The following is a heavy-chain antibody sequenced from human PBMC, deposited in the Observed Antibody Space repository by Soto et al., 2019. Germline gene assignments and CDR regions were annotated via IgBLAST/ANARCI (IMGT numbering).Heavy chain of an antibody. J-gene: IGHJ4*02. CDR2: IFPGDSDT. D-gene: IGHD2-21*02. CDR1: GYRVADYW. CDR3: ARNLANCGGDCHGLDF. V-gene: IGHV5-51*01. Sequence: GESLKISSKGSGYRVADYWIAWVRQMPGKGLEWMGVIFPGDSDTRYNPSFEGQVTFSADKSISAAYLQWTSLGASDSAIYYCARNLANCGGDCHGLDFWGQGTLVTVSS.